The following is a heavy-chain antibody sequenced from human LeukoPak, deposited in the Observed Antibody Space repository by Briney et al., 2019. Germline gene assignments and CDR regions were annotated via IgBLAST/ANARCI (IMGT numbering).Heavy chain of an antibody. V-gene: IGHV3-74*01. Sequence: GGSLRLSCAASGLTFSSYWMHWVRQAPGKGLVWVSRINSDGSSTSYADSVKGRFTISRDNAKNTLYLQMNSLRAEDTAVYYCARGHIVVLTAPDYWGQGTLVTVSS. J-gene: IGHJ4*02. CDR2: INSDGSST. D-gene: IGHD2-21*02. CDR3: ARGHIVVLTAPDY. CDR1: GLTFSSYW.